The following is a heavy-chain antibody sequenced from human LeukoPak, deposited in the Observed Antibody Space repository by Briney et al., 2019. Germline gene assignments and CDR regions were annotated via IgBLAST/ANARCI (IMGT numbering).Heavy chain of an antibody. J-gene: IGHJ4*02. Sequence: SETLSLTCTVSGGSISSYYWSWIRQPPGKGLEWIGYIYYSGSTNYNPSLKSRVTISVDTSKNQFSLKLSSVTAADTAVYYCARDVVGDYYSNYPGDHWGQGTLVTVSS. CDR3: ARDVVGDYYSNYPGDH. CDR2: IYYSGST. CDR1: GGSISSYY. D-gene: IGHD4-11*01. V-gene: IGHV4-59*01.